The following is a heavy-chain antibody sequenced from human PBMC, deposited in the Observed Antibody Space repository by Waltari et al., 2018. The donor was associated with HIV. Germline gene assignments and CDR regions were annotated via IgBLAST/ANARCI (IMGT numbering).Heavy chain of an antibody. CDR2: IGTNGDT. CDR1: GFTFRSND. V-gene: IGHV3-13*01. J-gene: IGHJ2*01. D-gene: IGHD1-1*01. CDR3: AKDWTPIGLWHFDL. Sequence: EVQLVESGGGLVQPGGSLRLSCAASGFTFRSNDMHWVRQVLGKGLELVSGIGTNGDTYYADSVKGRFTISRENGKNSLYLQMNSLRVEDTAVYYCAKDWTPIGLWHFDLWGRGTLVTVSS.